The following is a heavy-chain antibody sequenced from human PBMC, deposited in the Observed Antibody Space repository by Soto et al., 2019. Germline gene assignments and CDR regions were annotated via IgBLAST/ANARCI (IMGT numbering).Heavy chain of an antibody. D-gene: IGHD6-19*01. Sequence: QVQLVQSGAEVKKPGSSVKVSCKASGGTFSSYAISWVRQAPGQGLEWMGGIIPIFGTANYAQKFQGRVTTTADECTSTVHGEGSRLRFEHAAVHHCAGENRKVVVAGSGGHDYWGQGTLVTVYS. CDR1: GGTFSSYA. J-gene: IGHJ4*02. CDR3: AGENRKVVVAGSGGHDY. V-gene: IGHV1-69*01. CDR2: IIPIFGTA.